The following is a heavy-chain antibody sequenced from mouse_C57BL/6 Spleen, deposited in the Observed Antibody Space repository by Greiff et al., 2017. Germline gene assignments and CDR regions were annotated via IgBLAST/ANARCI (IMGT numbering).Heavy chain of an antibody. Sequence: QVQLQQPGAELVKPGASVKMSCKASGYTFTSYWITWVKQRPGQGLEWIGDIYPGSGSTNYNEKFKSKATLTVDTSSSTAYMQLSSLTSEDSAVYYCARLKRNYDYGYAMDYSCQGTSVTVSS. CDR3: ARLKRNYDYGYAMDY. V-gene: IGHV1-55*01. CDR1: GYTFTSYW. D-gene: IGHD2-4*01. J-gene: IGHJ4*01. CDR2: IYPGSGST.